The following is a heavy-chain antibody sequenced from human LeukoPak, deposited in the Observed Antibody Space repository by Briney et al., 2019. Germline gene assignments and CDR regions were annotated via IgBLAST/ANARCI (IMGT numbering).Heavy chain of an antibody. CDR3: ARERYSSTSVHDAFDI. CDR2: ISSSSSYI. V-gene: IGHV3-21*01. J-gene: IGHJ3*02. Sequence: PGGSLRLCCGASGFTFSSYSMNWVRQAPGKVLEWVSSISSSSSYIYYADSVKGRFTISRDNAKNSLYLQMNSLRAEDTAVYYCARERYSSTSVHDAFDIWGQGTMVTVSS. CDR1: GFTFSSYS. D-gene: IGHD2-2*01.